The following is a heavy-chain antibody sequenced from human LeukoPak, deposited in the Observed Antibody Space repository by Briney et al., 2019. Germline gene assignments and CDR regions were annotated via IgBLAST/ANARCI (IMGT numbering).Heavy chain of an antibody. Sequence: GGSLRLSCAASGFTFHNNGMTWVRQTPGKGLEWVSSISGPGDHTYYADSVKGRFTISRDNSENALYLQMNSLRADDTAVYYCAKDRITIFGVVMDQWGQGTLVTVSS. J-gene: IGHJ4*02. D-gene: IGHD3-3*01. CDR3: AKDRITIFGVVMDQ. V-gene: IGHV3-23*01. CDR1: GFTFHNNG. CDR2: ISGPGDHT.